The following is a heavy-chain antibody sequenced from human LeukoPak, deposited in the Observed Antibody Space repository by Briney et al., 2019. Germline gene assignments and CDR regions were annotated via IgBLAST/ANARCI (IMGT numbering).Heavy chain of an antibody. CDR3: ARKDNFDY. J-gene: IGHJ4*02. V-gene: IGHV3-74*01. CDR1: GFTLSSYW. CDR2: IRSDGGST. Sequence: PGGSLRLSCAASGFTLSSYWMHWVRQAPGKGLVWVSRIRSDGGSTTYADSVKGRFTISRDNAKNTLYLQMNSLRAEDTAVYYCARKDNFDYWGQGTLVTVSS.